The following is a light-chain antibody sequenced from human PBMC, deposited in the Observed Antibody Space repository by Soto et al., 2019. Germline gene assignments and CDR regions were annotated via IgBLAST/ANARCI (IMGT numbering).Light chain of an antibody. CDR3: SSYTSSSTRIV. CDR2: DVS. CDR1: SSDVGGYSY. Sequence: QSALTQPASVSGSPGQSITISCTGTSSDVGGYSYVSWYQQHPGKAPKLMIYDVSNRPSGVSNRFSGSKSGNTASLTISGLQAEDEADYYCSSYTSSSTRIVFGTGTKVTVL. J-gene: IGLJ1*01. V-gene: IGLV2-14*01.